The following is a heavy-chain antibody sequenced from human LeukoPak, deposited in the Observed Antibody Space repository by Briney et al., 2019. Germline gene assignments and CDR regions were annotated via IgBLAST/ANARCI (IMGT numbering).Heavy chain of an antibody. D-gene: IGHD6-19*01. CDR3: ASRWRRGSGCRFDP. CDR2: IYHSGST. Sequence: PSETLSLTCTVSGYSISSGFYWGWIRQPPGKGLEWIGNIYHSGSTYYNPSLKSRVTISVDTSKNQFSLKLSSVTAADTAVYYCASRWRRGSGCRFDPWGQGTLVTVSS. CDR1: GYSISSGFY. J-gene: IGHJ5*02. V-gene: IGHV4-38-2*02.